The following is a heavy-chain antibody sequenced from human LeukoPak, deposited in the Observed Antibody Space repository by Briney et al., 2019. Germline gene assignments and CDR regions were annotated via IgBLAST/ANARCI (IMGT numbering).Heavy chain of an antibody. D-gene: IGHD3-10*01. CDR1: GGSISSGGYS. CDR3: ARSPLMVRGANWFDP. V-gene: IGHV4-30-2*01. CDR2: IYHSGST. Sequence: SETLSLTCAVSGGSISSGGYSWSWIRQPLGKVLEWIGYIYHSGSTYYNPSLKSRVTISVDRSKNQFSLKLSSMTAADTAVYYCARSPLMVRGANWFDPWGQGTLVTVSS. J-gene: IGHJ5*02.